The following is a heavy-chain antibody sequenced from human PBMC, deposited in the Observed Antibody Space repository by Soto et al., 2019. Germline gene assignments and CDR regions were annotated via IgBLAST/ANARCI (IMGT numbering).Heavy chain of an antibody. V-gene: IGHV3-30*18. Sequence: GGSLRLSCAASGFTFSSYGMHWVRQAPGKGLEWVAVISYDGSNKYYADSVKGRFTISRDNSKNTLYLQMDSLRAEDTAVYYCAKRGYGRYNWFDPWGQGTLVTVSS. CDR2: ISYDGSNK. D-gene: IGHD5-18*01. J-gene: IGHJ5*02. CDR3: AKRGYGRYNWFDP. CDR1: GFTFSSYG.